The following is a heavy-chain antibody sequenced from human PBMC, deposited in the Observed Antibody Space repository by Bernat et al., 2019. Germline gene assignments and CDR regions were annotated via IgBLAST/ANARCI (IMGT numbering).Heavy chain of an antibody. J-gene: IGHJ4*02. CDR3: ARDQGGEDSSAGYFDY. D-gene: IGHD3-22*01. CDR1: GGSISSGGYY. CDR2: IYYSGST. Sequence: QVQLHESGPGLVKPSQTLSLTCTVSGGSISSGGYYWIWIRQHPGKGLAWIGYIYYSGSTYYNPSLKSRVTISVDTSKNQFSLKLSSVTAADTDVYYCARDQGGEDSSAGYFDYWGQGTLVTVSS. V-gene: IGHV4-31*03.